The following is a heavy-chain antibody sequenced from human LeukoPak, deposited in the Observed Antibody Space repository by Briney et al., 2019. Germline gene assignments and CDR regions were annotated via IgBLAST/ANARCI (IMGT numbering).Heavy chain of an antibody. D-gene: IGHD3-10*01. CDR3: ARDWAYGSGSYRGY. CDR1: GFTFSTYA. CDR2: ISGSGGST. V-gene: IGHV3-23*01. J-gene: IGHJ4*02. Sequence: GGSLRLSCAASGFTFSTYAMSWVRQAPGKGLEWVSAISGSGGSTYYADSVKGRFTISRDNSKNTLFLQMNSLRADDTAVYYCARDWAYGSGSYRGYWGQGTLVTVSS.